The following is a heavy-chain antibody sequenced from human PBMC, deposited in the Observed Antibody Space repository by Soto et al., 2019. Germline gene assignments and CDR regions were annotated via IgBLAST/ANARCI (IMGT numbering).Heavy chain of an antibody. CDR1: GFTFSSYW. J-gene: IGHJ6*02. CDR2: IREDGSEK. CDR3: ARDVSAARFYGMDV. V-gene: IGHV3-7*03. D-gene: IGHD6-25*01. Sequence: PGGSLRLSCAASGFTFSSYWMSWVRQAPGKGLEWVANIREDGSEKYYVDSVRGRFTISRDNAKNSLYLQMTSLRVEDTAVYYCARDVSAARFYGMDVWGQGTTVTVSS.